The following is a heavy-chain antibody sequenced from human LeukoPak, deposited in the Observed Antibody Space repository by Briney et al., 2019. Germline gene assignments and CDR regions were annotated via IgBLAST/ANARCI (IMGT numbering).Heavy chain of an antibody. Sequence: ASVKVSCKASGGTFSSYAISWVRQAPGQGLEWMGGIIPIFGTANYAQKFQGRVTITTDESTSTAYMELSSLRSEDTAVYYCARDYYDSSGKDDYWGQGTLVTVYS. J-gene: IGHJ4*02. CDR2: IIPIFGTA. CDR3: ARDYYDSSGKDDY. V-gene: IGHV1-69*05. D-gene: IGHD3-22*01. CDR1: GGTFSSYA.